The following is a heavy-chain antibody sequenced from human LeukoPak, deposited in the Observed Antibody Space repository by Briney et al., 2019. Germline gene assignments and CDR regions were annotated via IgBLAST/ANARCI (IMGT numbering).Heavy chain of an antibody. CDR1: GYTFSSYW. CDR2: TYPGDSDT. Sequence: GESLKISCKGSGYTFSSYWIGWVRQMPGKGLEWMGITYPGDSDTRYSPSLQGQVTISVDTSIGTAYLQWSSLKASDTAIYYCARQNDFRLDYWGQGTLVTVSS. D-gene: IGHD3-3*01. J-gene: IGHJ4*02. V-gene: IGHV5-51*01. CDR3: ARQNDFRLDY.